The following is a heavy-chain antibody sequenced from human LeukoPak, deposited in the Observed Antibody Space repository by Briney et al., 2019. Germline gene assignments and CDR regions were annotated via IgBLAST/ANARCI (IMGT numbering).Heavy chain of an antibody. Sequence: SETLSLTCSVSGGSISSNSFYWDWIRQPPGKGLEWIGSIYYSGSTFYSSSLESRVSLSVDMSKNQFSLKLTSVTAADTAVYCCARQGADYFYYYVDVWGEGTTVAVSS. CDR3: ARQGADYFYYYVDV. J-gene: IGHJ6*03. D-gene: IGHD3-16*01. CDR2: IYYSGST. CDR1: GGSISSNSFY. V-gene: IGHV4-39*01.